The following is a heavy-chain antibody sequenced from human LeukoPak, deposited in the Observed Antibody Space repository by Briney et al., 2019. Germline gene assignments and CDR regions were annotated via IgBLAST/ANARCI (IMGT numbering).Heavy chain of an antibody. CDR1: GFTFSSYA. V-gene: IGHV3-30*04. Sequence: GRSLRLSCAASGFTFSSYAMHWVRQAPGKGLEWVAVISYDGSNKYYADSVKGRFTVSRDNSKNTLYLQMNSLRAEDTAVYYCARDAITMVRGGGPFDYWGQGTLVTVSS. D-gene: IGHD3-10*01. CDR3: ARDAITMVRGGGPFDY. CDR2: ISYDGSNK. J-gene: IGHJ4*02.